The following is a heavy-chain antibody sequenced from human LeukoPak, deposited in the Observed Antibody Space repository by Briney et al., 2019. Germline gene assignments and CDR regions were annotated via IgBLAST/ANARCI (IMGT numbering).Heavy chain of an antibody. CDR3: AKDESGSYEGHFDY. D-gene: IGHD1-26*01. CDR1: GFTFSSYG. CDR2: ISGSGGST. J-gene: IGHJ4*02. Sequence: GGSLRLSCAASGFTFSSYGMSWVRQAPGKGLEWVSAISGSGGSTYYADSVKGRFTISRDNSKNTLYLQMNSLRAEDTAVYYCAKDESGSYEGHFDYWGQGTLVTVSS. V-gene: IGHV3-23*01.